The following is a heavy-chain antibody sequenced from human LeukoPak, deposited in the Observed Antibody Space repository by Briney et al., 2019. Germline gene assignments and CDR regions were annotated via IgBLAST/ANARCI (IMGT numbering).Heavy chain of an antibody. Sequence: GGSLRLSCAASGFAFSGYGMHWVRQAPGKGLEWVTYIAYDGSDKFYADSVRGRFTISRDNSKNTLYVLMNSLRVDDTAIYYCVAIAVAGQFYWGQGTLVTVSS. CDR2: IAYDGSDK. CDR1: GFAFSGYG. CDR3: VAIAVAGQFY. V-gene: IGHV3-30*02. J-gene: IGHJ4*02. D-gene: IGHD6-19*01.